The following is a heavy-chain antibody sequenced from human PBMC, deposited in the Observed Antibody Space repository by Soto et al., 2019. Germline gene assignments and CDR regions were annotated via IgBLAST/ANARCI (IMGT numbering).Heavy chain of an antibody. Sequence: ETLSLTCAVYGGSFSGYYWSWIRQPPGKGLEWIGEINHSGSTNYNPSLKSRVTISVDTSKNQFSLKLSSVTAADTAVYYRARGYGRNFDYWGQGTLVTVSS. J-gene: IGHJ4*02. D-gene: IGHD3-10*01. CDR1: GGSFSGYY. CDR2: INHSGST. CDR3: ARGYGRNFDY. V-gene: IGHV4-34*01.